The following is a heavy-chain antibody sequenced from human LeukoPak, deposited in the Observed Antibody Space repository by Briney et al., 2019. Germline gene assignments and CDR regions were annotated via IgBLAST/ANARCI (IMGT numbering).Heavy chain of an antibody. J-gene: IGHJ3*02. CDR2: ISYDGSNK. CDR1: GFTFSSYG. Sequence: GRSLRLSCAASGFTFSSYGMHWVRQAPGKGLEWVAVISYDGSNKYYADSVRGRFTISRDNSKNTLYLQMNSLRAEDTALYYCAKREGGFDAFDIWGQGTMVTVSS. D-gene: IGHD2-15*01. V-gene: IGHV3-30*18. CDR3: AKREGGFDAFDI.